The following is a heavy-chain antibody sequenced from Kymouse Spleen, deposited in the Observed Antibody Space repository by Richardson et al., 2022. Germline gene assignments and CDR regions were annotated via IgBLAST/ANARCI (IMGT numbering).Heavy chain of an antibody. Sequence: EVQLVESGGGLVQPGGSLRLSCAASGFTFSSYDMHWVRQATGKGLEWVSAIGTAGDTYYPGSVKGRFTISRENAKNSLYLQMNSLRAGDTAVYYCARGDYDFWSGYSMDVWGQGTTVTVSS. D-gene: IGHD3-3*01. CDR3: ARGDYDFWSGYSMDV. V-gene: IGHV3-13*01. CDR1: GFTFSSYD. J-gene: IGHJ6*02. CDR2: IGTAGDT.